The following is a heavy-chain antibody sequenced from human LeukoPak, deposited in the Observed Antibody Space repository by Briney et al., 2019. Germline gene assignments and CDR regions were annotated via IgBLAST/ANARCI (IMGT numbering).Heavy chain of an antibody. CDR3: ARAWNFDY. Sequence: GASLKISCKGSGYSFTNYWIAWVRQMPGRGLEWMVIINPSDSDTRYSPSFQGQVTISADKSISTAYLQWSSLKASDSAMYYCARAWNFDYWGQGTLVTVSS. J-gene: IGHJ4*02. CDR1: GYSFTNYW. CDR2: INPSDSDT. V-gene: IGHV5-51*01. D-gene: IGHD1-1*01.